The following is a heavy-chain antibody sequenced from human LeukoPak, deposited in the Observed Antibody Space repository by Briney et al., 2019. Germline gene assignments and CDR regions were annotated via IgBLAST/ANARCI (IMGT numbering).Heavy chain of an antibody. V-gene: IGHV3-7*01. D-gene: IGHD4-17*01. CDR3: TRVPYGDYWSSDY. CDR1: GFSFSAYW. Sequence: SGGSLRLSCAASGFSFSAYWMSWVRQAPGKGLEWVANIKHDEIEKYYVDSVKGRFTISRDNAKNSPFLQMNSLRVEDTAIYYCTRVPYGDYWSSDYWGQGTLVTVSS. J-gene: IGHJ4*02. CDR2: IKHDEIEK.